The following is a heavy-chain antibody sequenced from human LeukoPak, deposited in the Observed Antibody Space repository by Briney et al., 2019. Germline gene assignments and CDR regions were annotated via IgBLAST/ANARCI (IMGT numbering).Heavy chain of an antibody. CDR2: MYLSGTT. CDR1: GDXINSLDL. J-gene: IGHJ4*02. D-gene: IGHD3-22*01. V-gene: IGHV4-4*02. CDR3: AGLVGRYSSGLYYYYFDY. Sequence: GTLSLXXTVSGDXINSLDLWSWVRQPPGKGLEWIGEMYLSGTTHSNPSVKSRVTISIDKSKNQFFLNLSSVTAADTAVYYCAGLVGRYSSGLYYYYFDYWGQGTLVTVSS.